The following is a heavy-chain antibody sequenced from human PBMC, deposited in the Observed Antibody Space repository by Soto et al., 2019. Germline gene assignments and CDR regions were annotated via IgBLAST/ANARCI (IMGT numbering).Heavy chain of an antibody. J-gene: IGHJ4*02. D-gene: IGHD3-3*01. CDR3: ARHYDFWSGYPYYFDY. CDR2: IYYSGST. CDR1: GGSISSYY. V-gene: IGHV4-59*01. Sequence: SETLSLTCTVSGGSISSYYWSWIRQPPGKGLEWIGYIYYSGSTNYNPSLKSRVTISVDTSKNQFSLKLSSVTAADTAVYYCARHYDFWSGYPYYFDYWGQGTLVTVSS.